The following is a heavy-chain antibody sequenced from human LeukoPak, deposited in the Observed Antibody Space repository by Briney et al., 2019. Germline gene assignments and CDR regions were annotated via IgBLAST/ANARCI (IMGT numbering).Heavy chain of an antibody. CDR3: ARSEDFWSGYFSFNWFDP. D-gene: IGHD3-3*01. V-gene: IGHV4-59*01. Sequence: SETLSLTCTVSGGSISSYYWSWIRQPPGKGLEWIGYIYYSGSTSYNPSLKSRVTISVDTSKNQFSLKLSSVTAADTAVYYCARSEDFWSGYFSFNWFDPWGQGTLVTVSS. CDR1: GGSISSYY. J-gene: IGHJ5*02. CDR2: IYYSGST.